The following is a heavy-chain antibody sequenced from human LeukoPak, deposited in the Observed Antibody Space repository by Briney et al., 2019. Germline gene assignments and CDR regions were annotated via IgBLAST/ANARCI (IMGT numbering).Heavy chain of an antibody. D-gene: IGHD2-21*01. CDR3: ARELRQVIWGFFDY. J-gene: IGHJ4*02. CDR2: ISSSSSYI. CDR1: GFTFSSYS. Sequence: GGSLRLSCAASGFTFSSYSMNWVRQAPGKGLEWVSSISSSSSYIYYADSVKGRFTISRDNAKNSLYLQMNSLRAEDTAVYYCARELRQVIWGFFDYWGQGALVTVSS. V-gene: IGHV3-21*01.